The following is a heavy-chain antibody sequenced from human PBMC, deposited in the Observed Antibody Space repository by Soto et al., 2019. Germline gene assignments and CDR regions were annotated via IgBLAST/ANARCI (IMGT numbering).Heavy chain of an antibody. V-gene: IGHV4-59*01. Sequence: KPSETLSLTCTVSGVSISSSYWSWIRQSPGTGLEWIGYIYYTGTTNYNPSLKRRVTISLDTAKNQFSLNVNSLTTADTAVYFCARGGNRSSNTASGVGGFDFWGQGTLVTVSS. CDR3: ARGGNRSSNTASGVGGFDF. J-gene: IGHJ4*02. CDR2: IYYTGTT. D-gene: IGHD2-2*01. CDR1: GVSISSSY.